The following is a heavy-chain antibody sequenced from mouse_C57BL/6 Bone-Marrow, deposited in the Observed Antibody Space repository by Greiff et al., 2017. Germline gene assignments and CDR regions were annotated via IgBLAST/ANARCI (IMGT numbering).Heavy chain of an antibody. CDR3: AREDIVTTGGGWFAY. CDR2: ISYSGST. CDR1: GYSITSGYD. J-gene: IGHJ3*01. D-gene: IGHD2-5*01. V-gene: IGHV3-1*01. Sequence: DVQLQESGPGMVKPSQSLSLTCTVTGYSITSGYDWHWIRHFPGNKLEWMGYISYSGSTNYNPSLKSRISITHDTSKNHFFLKLNSVTTEDTATYYCAREDIVTTGGGWFAYWGQGTLVTVSA.